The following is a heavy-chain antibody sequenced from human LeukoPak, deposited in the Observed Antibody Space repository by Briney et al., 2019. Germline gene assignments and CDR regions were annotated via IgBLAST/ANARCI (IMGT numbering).Heavy chain of an antibody. CDR3: ARALLWFGEPSHIDY. D-gene: IGHD3-10*01. J-gene: IGHJ4*02. V-gene: IGHV1-18*01. Sequence: ASVKVSFKASGYTFTSYGISWVRQAPGQGLEWMGWITAYNDNTNYAQELQGRVTMTTDTSTSTAYMELRSLRSDDTAVYYCARALLWFGEPSHIDYWGQGTLVTASS. CDR2: ITAYNDNT. CDR1: GYTFTSYG.